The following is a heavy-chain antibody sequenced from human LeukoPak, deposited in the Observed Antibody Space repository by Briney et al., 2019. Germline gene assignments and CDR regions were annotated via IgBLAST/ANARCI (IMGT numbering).Heavy chain of an antibody. J-gene: IGHJ3*02. CDR1: GFTFSSYW. Sequence: GGSLRLSCAASGFTFSSYWMHWVRQVPGKGLVWVSRINSDGSSASYADSVKGRFTISRDNAKNTLYVQMNSLRAEDTAVYYCSTGSGHAFDIWGRGTMATVSS. CDR3: STGSGHAFDI. CDR2: INSDGSSA. V-gene: IGHV3-74*01. D-gene: IGHD3-10*01.